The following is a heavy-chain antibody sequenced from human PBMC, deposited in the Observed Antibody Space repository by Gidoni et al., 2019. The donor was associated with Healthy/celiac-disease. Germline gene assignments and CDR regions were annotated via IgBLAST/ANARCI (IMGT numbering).Heavy chain of an antibody. CDR1: GFTSRSYS. V-gene: IGHV3-48*02. J-gene: IGHJ4*02. Sequence: EVQLVESGGGLVQPGGSLGLSCAAPGFTSRSYSMNWVRQAPGKGLEWVSYISSSSSTIYYADSVKGRFTISRDNAKNSLYLQMNSLRDEDTAVYYCARFTYYDFWSGILEYWGQGTLVTVSS. CDR2: ISSSSSTI. D-gene: IGHD3-3*01. CDR3: ARFTYYDFWSGILEY.